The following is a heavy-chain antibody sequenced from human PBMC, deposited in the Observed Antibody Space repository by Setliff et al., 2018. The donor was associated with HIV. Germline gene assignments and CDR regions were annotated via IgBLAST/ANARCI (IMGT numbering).Heavy chain of an antibody. V-gene: IGHV4-34*01. D-gene: IGHD3-10*01. CDR3: ARHGGRGLRRYYMDV. Sequence: SETLSLTCAFYGGSFSGYYWSWIRQPPGKGLEWIGEINHSGTTNHNPSLESRVTISVDTSKNQFSLKLSSVTAADTAVYYCARHGGRGLRRYYMDVWGKGTTVTVSS. CDR1: GGSFSGYY. CDR2: INHSGTT. J-gene: IGHJ6*03.